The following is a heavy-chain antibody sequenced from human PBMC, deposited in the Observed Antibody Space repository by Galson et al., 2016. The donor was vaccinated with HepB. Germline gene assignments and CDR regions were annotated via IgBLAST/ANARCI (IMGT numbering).Heavy chain of an antibody. CDR2: IYYAGVT. Sequence: ETLSLTCTVSGRSVSSGTYFWGWIRQPPGKGLEWIGMIYYAGVTHYNPSLESRVTISVDTSKNQFSLRLSSLTAADTSVYYCARSSGSRNGYFDYWGQGALVIVSS. J-gene: IGHJ4*02. D-gene: IGHD1-26*01. CDR1: GRSVSSGTYF. V-gene: IGHV4-39*01. CDR3: ARSSGSRNGYFDY.